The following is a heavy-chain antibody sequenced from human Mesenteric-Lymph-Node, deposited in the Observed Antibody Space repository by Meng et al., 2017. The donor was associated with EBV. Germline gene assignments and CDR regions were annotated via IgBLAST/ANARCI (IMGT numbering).Heavy chain of an antibody. D-gene: IGHD3-22*01. J-gene: IGHJ4*02. V-gene: IGHV1-69*01. CDR1: EGTCSSYP. Sequence: VERVQVGAEVEKLGSSGKVSCKASEGTCSSYPISWVRQAPGQGLEWLGGIIPIFGTANYAQKFQGRVTITADESTSTAYMELSSLRSEDTAVYYCARDRRGYYYDSSGYWGPQLDYWGQGTLVTVSS. CDR3: ARDRRGYYYDSSGYWGPQLDY. CDR2: IIPIFGTA.